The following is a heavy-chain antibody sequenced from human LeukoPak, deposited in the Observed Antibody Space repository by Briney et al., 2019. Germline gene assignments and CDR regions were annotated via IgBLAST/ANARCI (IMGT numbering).Heavy chain of an antibody. Sequence: PGGSLRLSCAAPGFSLPSYSINWVPPAPEMRPEWISYIRRDGSRIYYADSVEGRFTISRDNAKNSLYLQMDSLRVEYTAVYYCTRDPHALDFWGQGTLVTVSS. J-gene: IGHJ4*02. V-gene: IGHV3-48*01. CDR3: TRDPHALDF. CDR1: GFSLPSYS. D-gene: IGHD2/OR15-2a*01. CDR2: IRRDGSRI.